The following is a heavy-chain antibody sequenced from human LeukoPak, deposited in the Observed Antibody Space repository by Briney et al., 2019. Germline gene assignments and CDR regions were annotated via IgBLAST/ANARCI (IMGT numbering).Heavy chain of an antibody. CDR3: AGARSVLTTVTFDY. Sequence: PSETLSLTCTVSGGSISSDDYYWSWLRLHPGKGLEWIGYIYYSGSTYYNPSLKSRVTISIDTSKKQFSLKLSSVTAADTAEYYCAGARSVLTTVTFDYWGQGTLVTVSS. J-gene: IGHJ4*02. D-gene: IGHD4-17*01. CDR2: IYYSGST. CDR1: GGSISSDDYY. V-gene: IGHV4-31*03.